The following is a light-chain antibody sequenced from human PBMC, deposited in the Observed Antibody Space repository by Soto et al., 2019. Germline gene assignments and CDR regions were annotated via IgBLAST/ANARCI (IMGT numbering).Light chain of an antibody. CDR1: QDISNH. J-gene: IGKJ4*01. CDR3: KQYNSYPVS. CDR2: AAS. V-gene: IGKV1-16*02. Sequence: DIQMTQSPSSLSASVGDRVTITCRASQDISNHLAWFQQKPGKAPKSLSSAASSLQSGVPSKFSRSGSGTDFTLTISSLQTEDFATYYCKQYNSYPVSFGGGTKVEIK.